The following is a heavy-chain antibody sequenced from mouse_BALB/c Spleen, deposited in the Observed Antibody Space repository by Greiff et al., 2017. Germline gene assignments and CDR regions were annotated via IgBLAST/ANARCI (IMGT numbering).Heavy chain of an antibody. CDR1: GYTFTSYW. J-gene: IGHJ3*01. Sequence: QVQLQQPGAELVRPGASVKLSCKASGYTFTSYWINWVKQRPGQGLEWIGNIYPSDSYTNYNQKFKDKATLTVDKSSSTAYMQLSSPTSEDSAVYYCTREGAYYGNLFAYWGQGTLVTVSA. V-gene: IGHV1-69*02. CDR2: IYPSDSYT. D-gene: IGHD2-10*01. CDR3: TREGAYYGNLFAY.